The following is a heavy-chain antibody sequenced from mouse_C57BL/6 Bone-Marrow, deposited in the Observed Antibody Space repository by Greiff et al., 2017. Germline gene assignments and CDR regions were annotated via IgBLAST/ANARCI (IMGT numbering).Heavy chain of an antibody. CDR2: ISSGGSYT. Sequence: EVQRVESGGDLVKPGGSLKLSCAASGFTFSSYGMSWVRQTPDKRLEWVATISSGGSYTYYPDSVKGRFTISRDNAKNTLYLQMSSLKSEATAMYYCARSPYYYGSSPAYWGQGTLVTVSA. J-gene: IGHJ3*01. D-gene: IGHD1-1*01. CDR1: GFTFSSYG. CDR3: ARSPYYYGSSPAY. V-gene: IGHV5-6*01.